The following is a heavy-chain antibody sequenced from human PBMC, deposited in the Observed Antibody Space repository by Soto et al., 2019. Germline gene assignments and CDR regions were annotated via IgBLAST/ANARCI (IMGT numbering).Heavy chain of an antibody. V-gene: IGHV3-33*01. CDR3: ASDGIGGTNFRGYLDY. CDR1: GSIFTGYG. CDR2: IWFDGRNQ. Sequence: QVHLVESGGGVAQPGRSLRLSCAASGSIFTGYGMHWVRQAPGKGLEWVAVIWFDGRNQYYADSVKRRFTISRDNSKDMLYLQMNSLRVEATAVYYCASDGIGGTNFRGYLDYWSQGTLVTVSS. J-gene: IGHJ4*02. D-gene: IGHD1-1*01.